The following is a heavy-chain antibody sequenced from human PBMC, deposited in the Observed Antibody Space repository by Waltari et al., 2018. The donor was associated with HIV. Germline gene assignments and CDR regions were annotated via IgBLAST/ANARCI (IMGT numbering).Heavy chain of an antibody. CDR3: AREGHYYGSGRFGGDY. J-gene: IGHJ4*02. CDR2: IWYDGSNK. CDR1: GFTLSTYG. Sequence: QVQLVESGGGVVQPGRSLRLSCAASGFTLSTYGIHWVRQAPGKGLEWVAGIWYDGSNKYYADSVKGRLTISRDNSKNTVYLQINRLRAEDTAVYYCAREGHYYGSGRFGGDYWGQGTLVTVSS. V-gene: IGHV3-33*01. D-gene: IGHD3-10*01.